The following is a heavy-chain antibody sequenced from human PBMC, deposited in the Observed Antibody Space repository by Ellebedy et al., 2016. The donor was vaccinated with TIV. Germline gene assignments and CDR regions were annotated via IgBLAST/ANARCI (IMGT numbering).Heavy chain of an antibody. J-gene: IGHJ6*02. V-gene: IGHV3-23*01. CDR1: GFTFSSYA. CDR3: AKGRGGRGYSGYATYGMDV. D-gene: IGHD5-12*01. Sequence: GESLKISXAASGFTFSSYAMSWVRQAPGKGLEWVSAISGSGGSTYYADSVKGRFTISRDNSKNTLYLQMNSLRAEDTAVYYCAKGRGGRGYSGYATYGMDVWGQGTTVTVSS. CDR2: ISGSGGST.